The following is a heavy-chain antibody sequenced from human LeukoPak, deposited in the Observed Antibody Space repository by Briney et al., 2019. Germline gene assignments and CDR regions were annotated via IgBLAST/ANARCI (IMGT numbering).Heavy chain of an antibody. CDR3: ASEKATINAFDI. Sequence: GASVKVSCKASAYTFTSYDINWVRQATGQGLEWMGWMNPNSGNTGYAQKFQGRVTMTRNTSISTAYMELSSLRSEDTAVYYCASEKATINAFDIWGQGTMVTVSS. D-gene: IGHD5-24*01. V-gene: IGHV1-8*01. CDR1: AYTFTSYD. J-gene: IGHJ3*02. CDR2: MNPNSGNT.